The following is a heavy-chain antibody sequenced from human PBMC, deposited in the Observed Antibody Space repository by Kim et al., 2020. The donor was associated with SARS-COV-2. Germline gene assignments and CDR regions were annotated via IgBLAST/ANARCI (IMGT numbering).Heavy chain of an antibody. CDR3: ARGYDFWSGYYDY. V-gene: IGHV3-53*04. D-gene: IGHD3-3*01. Sequence: YAASVKGRFTISRHNSKTTLYLQMNSLRAEDTAVYYCARGYDFWSGYYDYWGQGTLVTVSS. J-gene: IGHJ4*02.